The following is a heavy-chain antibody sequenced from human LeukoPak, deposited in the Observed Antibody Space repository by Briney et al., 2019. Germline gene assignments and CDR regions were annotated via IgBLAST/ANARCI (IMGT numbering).Heavy chain of an antibody. J-gene: IGHJ4*02. CDR2: IYTSGST. Sequence: SQTLSLTCTVSGGSISSGSYYWTWIRQPAGKGLEWIGRIYTSGSTNYNPSLKNRVTVSVDTSKNQFSLKLSSVTAADTAVYYCGSARGYWGQGTLVTVSS. D-gene: IGHD6-6*01. CDR1: GGSISSGSYY. V-gene: IGHV4-61*02. CDR3: GSARGY.